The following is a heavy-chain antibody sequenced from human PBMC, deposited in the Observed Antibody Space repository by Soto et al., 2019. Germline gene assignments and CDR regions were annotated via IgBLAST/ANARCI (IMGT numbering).Heavy chain of an antibody. CDR2: IIPIFGTA. D-gene: IGHD1-7*01. CDR1: GGTFSSYA. Sequence: QVQLVQSGAEVKKPGSSVKVSCKASGGTFSSYAISWVRQAPGQGLEWMGGIIPIFGTANYAQKFQGRVTITADESTSPAYMGLSSLRSEDTAVYDCARGNYEGHGVFDYWGQGTLVTVSS. CDR3: ARGNYEGHGVFDY. J-gene: IGHJ4*02. V-gene: IGHV1-69*12.